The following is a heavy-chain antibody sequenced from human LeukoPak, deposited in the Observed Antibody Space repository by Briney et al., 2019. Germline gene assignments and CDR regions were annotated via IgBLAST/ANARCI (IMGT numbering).Heavy chain of an antibody. V-gene: IGHV4-30-2*01. CDR3: ARVGASGEIDY. Sequence: SETLSLTCAVYGGSFSGYYWSWIRQPPGKGLEWIGYIYHSGSTYYNPSLKSRVTISVDRSKNQFSLKLSSVTAADTAVYYCARVGASGEIDYWGQGTLVTVSS. J-gene: IGHJ4*02. D-gene: IGHD3-10*01. CDR2: IYHSGST. CDR1: GGSFSGYY.